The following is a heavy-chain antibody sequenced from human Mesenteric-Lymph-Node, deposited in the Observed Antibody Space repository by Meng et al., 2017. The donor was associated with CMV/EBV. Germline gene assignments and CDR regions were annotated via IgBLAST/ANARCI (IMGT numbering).Heavy chain of an antibody. V-gene: IGHV3-48*04. D-gene: IGHD2-15*01. J-gene: IGHJ4*02. CDR3: ARDRSQKYCSGASCYYF. CDR2: ISGGSVTI. CDR1: GFTFSSYS. Sequence: GESLKISCAGSGFTFSSYSMNWVRQVPGKGLEWLSHISGGSVTIYYADSVKGRFTISRDNAKNSLYLQMNSLRVEDTALYYCARDRSQKYCSGASCYYFWGRGTLVTVSS.